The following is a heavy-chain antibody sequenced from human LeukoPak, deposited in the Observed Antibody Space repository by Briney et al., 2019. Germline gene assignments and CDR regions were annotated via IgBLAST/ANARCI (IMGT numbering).Heavy chain of an antibody. Sequence: PSETLSLTCAVSGYSISSGYYWGWLRQPPGKGLEWIGRIYHSGNTYSNPSLKSRVTISLGTSKNQFSLKLSSVTATDTAVYYCARLKDSSGYYPNYFDYWGQGTLVTVSS. D-gene: IGHD3-22*01. V-gene: IGHV4-38-2*01. CDR1: GYSISSGYY. CDR2: IYHSGNT. CDR3: ARLKDSSGYYPNYFDY. J-gene: IGHJ4*02.